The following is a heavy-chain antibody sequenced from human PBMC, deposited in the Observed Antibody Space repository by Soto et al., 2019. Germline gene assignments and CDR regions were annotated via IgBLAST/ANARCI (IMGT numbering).Heavy chain of an antibody. J-gene: IGHJ4*02. Sequence: SETLCLTCTVSGDSISSYSWSWIRRVAGKGLEWIGRLYTSGSTKYSPSLKSRVPMSVDASKNHFSISLSSVTAADMAVYYCARYPHRSSWTHFDYWGQGRLVT. V-gene: IGHV4-4*07. D-gene: IGHD6-13*01. CDR2: LYTSGST. CDR3: ARYPHRSSWTHFDY. CDR1: GDSISSYS.